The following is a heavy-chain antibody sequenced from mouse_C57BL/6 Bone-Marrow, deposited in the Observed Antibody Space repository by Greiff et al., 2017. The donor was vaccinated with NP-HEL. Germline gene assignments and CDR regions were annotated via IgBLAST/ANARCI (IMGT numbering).Heavy chain of an antibody. D-gene: IGHD2-4*01. CDR3: ARKGGYDYDERDYFDY. V-gene: IGHV2-9-1*01. J-gene: IGHJ2*01. Sequence: VKLMESGPGLVAPSQSLSITCTVSGFSLTSYAISWVRQPPGKGLEWLGVIWTGGGTNYNSALKSRLSISKDNSKSQVFLKMNSLQTDDTARYYWARKGGYDYDERDYFDYWGQGTTLTVSS. CDR1: GFSLTSYA. CDR2: IWTGGGT.